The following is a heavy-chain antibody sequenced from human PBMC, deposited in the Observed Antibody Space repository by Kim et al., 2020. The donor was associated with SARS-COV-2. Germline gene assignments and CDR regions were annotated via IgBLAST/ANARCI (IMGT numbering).Heavy chain of an antibody. CDR3: ARSSSSWYDGGKYYFDY. D-gene: IGHD6-13*01. CDR1: GYTFTSYA. CDR2: INTNTGNP. J-gene: IGHJ4*02. V-gene: IGHV7-4-1*02. Sequence: ASVKVSCKASGYTFTSYAMNWVRQAPGQGLEWMGWINTNTGNPTYAQGFTGRFVFSLDTSVSTAYLQISSLKAEDTAVYYCARSSSSWYDGGKYYFDYWGQGTLVTVSS.